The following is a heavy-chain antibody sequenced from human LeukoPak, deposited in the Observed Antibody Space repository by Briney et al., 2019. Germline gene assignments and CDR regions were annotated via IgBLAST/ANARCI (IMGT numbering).Heavy chain of an antibody. CDR2: INHSGST. CDR1: GGSFSGYY. V-gene: IGHV4-34*01. J-gene: IGHJ6*02. Sequence: SETLSLTCAVYGGSFSGYYWSWIRQPPGKGLEWIGEINHSGSTNYNPSLKSRVTISVDTPKNQFSLKLSSVTAADTAVYYCASVWVPYYYYGMDVWGQGTTVTVSS. CDR3: ASVWVPYYYYGMDV. D-gene: IGHD3-16*01.